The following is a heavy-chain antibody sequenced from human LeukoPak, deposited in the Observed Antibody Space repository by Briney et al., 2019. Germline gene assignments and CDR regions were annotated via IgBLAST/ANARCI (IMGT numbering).Heavy chain of an antibody. Sequence: PSETLSLTCTVSGGSISSSSYYWGWIRQPPGKGLEWIGSIYYSGSTYYNPSLKSRVTISVDTSKNQFSLKLSSVTAADTAVYYCAREDSSGYYYVYWYFDLWGRGTLVTVSS. J-gene: IGHJ2*01. V-gene: IGHV4-39*07. D-gene: IGHD3-22*01. CDR2: IYYSGST. CDR3: AREDSSGYYYVYWYFDL. CDR1: GGSISSSSYY.